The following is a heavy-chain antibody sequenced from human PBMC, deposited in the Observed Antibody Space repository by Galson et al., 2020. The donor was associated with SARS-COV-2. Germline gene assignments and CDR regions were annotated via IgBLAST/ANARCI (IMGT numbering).Heavy chain of an antibody. J-gene: IGHJ4*02. Sequence: SQASETLSLTCAVYGGSFSGHYWNWIRQSPGKGLQWIGEINHSGSTDYISSLKGRVTMSVDRSKNQFSLRLRSVTAADTAVYYCVRASWPPVVSVFIGGPNNFDYWSQGTLVTVSS. D-gene: IGHD2-15*01. V-gene: IGHV4-34*01. CDR1: GGSFSGHY. CDR3: VRASWPPVVSVFIGGPNNFDY. CDR2: INHSGST.